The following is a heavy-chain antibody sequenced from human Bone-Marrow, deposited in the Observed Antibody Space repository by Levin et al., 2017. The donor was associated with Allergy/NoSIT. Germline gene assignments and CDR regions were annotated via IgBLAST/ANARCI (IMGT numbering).Heavy chain of an antibody. CDR1: GFTFSSYA. Sequence: GESLKISCAASGFTFSSYAMSWVRQAPGKGLEWVSAISGSGGSTYYADSVKGRFTISRDNSKNTLYLQMNSLRAEDTAVYYCAKLLGVVTALDAFDIWGQGTMVTVSS. V-gene: IGHV3-23*01. D-gene: IGHD3-22*01. CDR3: AKLLGVVTALDAFDI. J-gene: IGHJ3*02. CDR2: ISGSGGST.